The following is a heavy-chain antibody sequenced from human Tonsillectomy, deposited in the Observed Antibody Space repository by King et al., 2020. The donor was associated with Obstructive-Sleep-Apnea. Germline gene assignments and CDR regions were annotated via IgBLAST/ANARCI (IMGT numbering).Heavy chain of an antibody. CDR2: INPNSGGT. CDR1: GYIFTDHY. J-gene: IGHJ4*02. D-gene: IGHD3-9*01. CDR3: ARGDDIPY. Sequence: QLVQSGAEVKKPGASVKVSCKASGYIFTDHYMCWVRQAPGQGLEWMGCINPNSGGTNYAQKFQGRVTMTRDTSISTAYMELRRLTSDDTAVYYCARGDDIPYRGQGTLVTVSS. V-gene: IGHV1-2*02.